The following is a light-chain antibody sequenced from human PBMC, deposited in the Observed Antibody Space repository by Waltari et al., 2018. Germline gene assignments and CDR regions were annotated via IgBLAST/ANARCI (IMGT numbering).Light chain of an antibody. CDR3: QQYNHYYS. CDR2: EAS. J-gene: IGKJ2*01. CDR1: QRIATN. V-gene: IGKV3-15*01. Sequence: IVLTQSPATLSVSPGKEATLSCRASQRIATNVAWYQQKPGQGPRLLISEASTRVAGVPARFSGGGSGTEFTLTISSLQSEDVAVYYCQQYNHYYSFGQGTRLEIK.